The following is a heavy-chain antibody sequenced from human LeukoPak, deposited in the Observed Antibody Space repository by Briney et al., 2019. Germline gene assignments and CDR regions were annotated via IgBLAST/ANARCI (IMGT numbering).Heavy chain of an antibody. Sequence: PSETLSLTCTVSGGSISSYYWSWIRQPPGKGLEWIGYIYHSGSTYYNPPLKSRVTISVDRSKNQFSLKLSSVTAADTAVYYCARATAHDAFDIWGQGTMVTVSS. V-gene: IGHV4-59*12. J-gene: IGHJ3*02. CDR3: ARATAHDAFDI. CDR2: IYHSGST. D-gene: IGHD5-12*01. CDR1: GGSISSYY.